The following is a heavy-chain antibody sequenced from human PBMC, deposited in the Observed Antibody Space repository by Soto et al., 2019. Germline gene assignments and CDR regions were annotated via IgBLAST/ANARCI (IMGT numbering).Heavy chain of an antibody. CDR3: AKDPNDFWAVYLARDRGYGSRGGPPDY. V-gene: IGHV3-23*01. J-gene: IGHJ4*02. CDR2: ISGSVGTT. CDR1: GFTFRNYA. Sequence: GGSLRLSCAASGFTFRNYAMSWVRQAPGKGLEWVSAISGSVGTTYYADSVKGRFTISRDNSSTRLHLQMHSLRGEGWAGYYCAKDPNDFWAVYLARDRGYGSRGGPPDYWGRGSMVGVSS. D-gene: IGHD3-3*01.